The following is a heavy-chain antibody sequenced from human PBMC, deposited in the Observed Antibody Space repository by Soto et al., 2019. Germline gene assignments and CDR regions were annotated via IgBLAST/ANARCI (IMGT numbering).Heavy chain of an antibody. V-gene: IGHV3-23*01. CDR3: ARDRDSSGYGDAFDI. D-gene: IGHD3-22*01. CDR2: VSGSGDST. J-gene: IGHJ3*02. Sequence: EVQVLDSGGDLVQPGGSLRLSCVASGFTFSNYAMSWVRQAPGKGLQWVSTVSGSGDSTSYADSSKGRFTISRDNAKNSLYLQMNSLRAEDTAVYYCARDRDSSGYGDAFDIWGQGTMVTVSS. CDR1: GFTFSNYA.